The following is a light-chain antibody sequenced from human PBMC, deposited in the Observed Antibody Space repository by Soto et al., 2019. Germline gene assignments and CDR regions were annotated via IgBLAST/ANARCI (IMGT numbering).Light chain of an antibody. V-gene: IGLV2-14*01. CDR3: TSDTSISTLV. CDR2: EVS. J-gene: IGLJ3*02. Sequence: QSVLTQPASVSGSPGQSITISCTGTSSDVGAYNEVSWYQHHPGKAPKLMIYEVSNRPSGVSNRFSGSKSGNTASLTISGLQADDEAYYYCTSDTSISTLVFGGGTKLTVL. CDR1: SSDVGAYNE.